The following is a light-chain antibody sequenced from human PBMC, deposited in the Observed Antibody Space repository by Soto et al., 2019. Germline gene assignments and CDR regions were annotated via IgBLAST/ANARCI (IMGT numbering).Light chain of an antibody. CDR2: HAS. J-gene: IGKJ1*01. V-gene: IGKV3-20*01. Sequence: EIVLTQSPGTLSLSPGERATLSCRASQGVASRYLAWYQQKPGQAPRLLIYHASSRATGIPDRFSGSGSGTAFTLTITRLEPEDFAVYFCQQFGSSPQTFGQGTKVEIK. CDR3: QQFGSSPQT. CDR1: QGVASRY.